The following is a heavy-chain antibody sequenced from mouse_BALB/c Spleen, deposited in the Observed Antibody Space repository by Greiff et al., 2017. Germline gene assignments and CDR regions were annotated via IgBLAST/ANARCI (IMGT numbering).Heavy chain of an antibody. J-gene: IGHJ3*01. D-gene: IGHD1-1*01. CDR2: IWAGGST. CDR1: GFSLTSYG. V-gene: IGHV2-9*02. CDR3: ARDWDYGSRFAY. Sequence: VQGVESGPGLVAPSQSLSITCTVSGFSLTSYGVHWVRQPPGKGLEWLGVIWAGGSTNYNSALMSRLSISKDNSKSQVFLKMNSLQTDDTAMYYCARDWDYGSRFAYWGQGTLVTVSA.